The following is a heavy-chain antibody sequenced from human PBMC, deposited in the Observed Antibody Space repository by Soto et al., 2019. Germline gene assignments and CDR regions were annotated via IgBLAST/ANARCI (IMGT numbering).Heavy chain of an antibody. J-gene: IGHJ6*02. D-gene: IGHD2-2*01. CDR2: ISYDGSNK. CDR1: GFPFSIYA. Sequence: GGSLRLSCAASGFPFSIYAMHWVRQSPGKGLEWVAFISYDGSNKYYADSVKGRFTISRDNSKNTLYLQMNSLRAEDTAVYYCARERRVVPAAIRSALGGPLRYYGMDVWGLGTTVTXSS. CDR3: ARERRVVPAAIRSALGGPLRYYGMDV. V-gene: IGHV3-30-3*01.